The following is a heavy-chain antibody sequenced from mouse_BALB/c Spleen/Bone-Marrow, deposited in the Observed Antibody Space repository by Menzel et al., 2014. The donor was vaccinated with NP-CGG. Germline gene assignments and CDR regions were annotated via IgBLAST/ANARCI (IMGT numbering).Heavy chain of an antibody. Sequence: VQLKESGPDLVKPSQSLSLTCTVTGYSFTSGYSCHWLRQFPGNKLAWMGYIHYSGSTNYSPSLKRRISITRDTSKSQFFLQLSSVTTEATATDYCTTMGLCYGYAMDYWGQGTSVTVSS. CDR1: GYSFTSGYS. V-gene: IGHV3-1*02. D-gene: IGHD1-1*02. CDR3: TTMGLCYGYAMDY. J-gene: IGHJ4*01. CDR2: IHYSGST.